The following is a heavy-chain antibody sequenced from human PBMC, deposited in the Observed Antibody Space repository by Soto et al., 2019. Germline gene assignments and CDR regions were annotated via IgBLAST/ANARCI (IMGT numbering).Heavy chain of an antibody. D-gene: IGHD3-10*01. V-gene: IGHV4-39*07. CDR1: GGSISSGGYY. CDR3: ARVTDYYGSGSYFFRKDYYYGMDV. CDR2: IYHSGST. Sequence: SETLSLTCTVSGGSISSGGYYWSWIRQHPGKGLEWIGEIYHSGSTNYNPSLKSRVTISVDKSKNQFSLKLSSVTAADTAVYYCARVTDYYGSGSYFFRKDYYYGMDVWGQGTTVTVSS. J-gene: IGHJ6*02.